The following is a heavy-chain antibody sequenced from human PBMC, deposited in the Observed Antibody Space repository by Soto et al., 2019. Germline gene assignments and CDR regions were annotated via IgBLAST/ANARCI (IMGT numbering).Heavy chain of an antibody. Sequence: QVQLVESGGGVVQPGRSLRLSCAASGFTFSSYGMHWVRQAPGKGLEWVAVISYDGSNKYYPDSVKGRFTISRDNSKDTMYLQMNSLRAADTAVYYCENEVWSGPMDVWGQGTTVTVSS. CDR3: ENEVWSGPMDV. CDR2: ISYDGSNK. CDR1: GFTFSSYG. J-gene: IGHJ6*02. D-gene: IGHD3-3*01. V-gene: IGHV3-30*18.